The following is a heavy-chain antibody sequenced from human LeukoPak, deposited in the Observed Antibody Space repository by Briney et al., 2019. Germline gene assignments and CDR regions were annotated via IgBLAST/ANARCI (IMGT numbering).Heavy chain of an antibody. V-gene: IGHV4-31*03. Sequence: SETLSLTCTVSGGSISSGGYYWSWIRQRPGKGLEWIGYIYYSGSTYYNPSLKSRVTISVDTSKNQFSLKLSSVTAADTAVYYCARSRRPVGSYTEKVAFDIWGQGTMVTVSS. CDR1: GGSISSGGYY. CDR2: IYYSGST. J-gene: IGHJ3*02. D-gene: IGHD1-26*01. CDR3: ARSRRPVGSYTEKVAFDI.